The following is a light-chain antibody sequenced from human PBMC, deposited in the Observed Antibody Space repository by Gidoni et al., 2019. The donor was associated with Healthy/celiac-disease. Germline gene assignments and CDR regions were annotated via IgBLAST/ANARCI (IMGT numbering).Light chain of an antibody. CDR3: QSYDSSLSVVV. CDR1: SSNIGAGYD. V-gene: IGLV1-40*01. Sequence: QSVLTQPPSGSGAPGQRVTISCTGRSSNIGAGYDVHWYQQLPGTAPKLLIYGNSNRPSGFPDRFSGSKSGTSASLAITGLQAEDEADYYCQSYDSSLSVVVFGGGTKLTVL. J-gene: IGLJ2*01. CDR2: GNS.